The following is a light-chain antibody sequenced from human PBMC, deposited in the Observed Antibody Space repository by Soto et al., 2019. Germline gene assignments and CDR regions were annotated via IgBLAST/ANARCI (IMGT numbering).Light chain of an antibody. J-gene: IGLJ2*01. CDR3: SSYTSSSTVV. V-gene: IGLV2-14*01. CDR1: SSDVGGYNY. Sequence: QSVLTQPASVSGSPGQSITISCTGTSSDVGGYNYVSWYQQHPGKDPKLMIYDVSNRPSGVSNRFSGSKSGNTASLTISGLQAEDEADYYCSSYTSSSTVVFGGGTQLTVL. CDR2: DVS.